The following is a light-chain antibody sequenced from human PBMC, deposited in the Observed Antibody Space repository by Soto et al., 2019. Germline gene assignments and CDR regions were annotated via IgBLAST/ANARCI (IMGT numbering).Light chain of an antibody. V-gene: IGKV1-39*01. CDR3: QQAYRTPWT. CDR2: AAS. Sequence: DIQMTQSPSSLSASVGDRVTITCRASPTISFYLNWYQQKPGKAPKLLIYAASNLQSGVPSRFRASGSGTEFTLTLNSLRPEDVATYYCQQAYRTPWTVGQGTKVEIK. CDR1: PTISFY. J-gene: IGKJ1*01.